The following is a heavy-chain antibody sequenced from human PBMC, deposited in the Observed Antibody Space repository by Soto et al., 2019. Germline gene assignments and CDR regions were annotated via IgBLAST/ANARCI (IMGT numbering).Heavy chain of an antibody. CDR1: GFTFSSYA. CDR2: ISGSGGST. CDR3: AKDPVGWYFDL. J-gene: IGHJ2*01. Sequence: GESLKISCAASGFTFSSYAMSWVRQAPGKGLEWVSAISGSGGSTYYADSVKGRFTISRDNSKNTLYLQMNSLRAEDTAVYYCAKDPVGWYFDLWGRGTLVTVSS. V-gene: IGHV3-23*01.